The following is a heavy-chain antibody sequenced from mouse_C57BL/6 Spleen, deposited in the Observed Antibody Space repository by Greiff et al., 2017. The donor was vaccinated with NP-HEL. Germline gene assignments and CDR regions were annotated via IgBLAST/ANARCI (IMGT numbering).Heavy chain of an antibody. D-gene: IGHD2-5*01. J-gene: IGHJ2*01. V-gene: IGHV1-64*01. Sequence: QVQLQQPGAELVKPGASVKLSCKASGYTFTSYWMHWVKQRPGQGLEWIGMIHPNSGSTNYNEKFKSKATLTVDKSSSTAYMQLSSLTSGDSSVYYCAKGGPYSNYDYWGQGTTLTVSS. CDR2: IHPNSGST. CDR3: AKGGPYSNYDY. CDR1: GYTFTSYW.